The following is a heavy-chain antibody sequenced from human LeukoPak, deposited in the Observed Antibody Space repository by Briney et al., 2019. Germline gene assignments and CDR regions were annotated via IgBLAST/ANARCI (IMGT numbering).Heavy chain of an antibody. CDR2: IKQDGSEK. D-gene: IGHD3-10*01. CDR1: GFTFSSYW. J-gene: IGHJ6*03. Sequence: GGSLRLSCAASGFTFSSYWMSWVRQAPGKGLEWVANIKQDGSEKYYVDSVKGRFTISRDNAKNSLYLQMNSLRAEDTAVYYCARVRYYYGSGRGYYYMDVWGKGTTVTVS. V-gene: IGHV3-7*01. CDR3: ARVRYYYGSGRGYYYMDV.